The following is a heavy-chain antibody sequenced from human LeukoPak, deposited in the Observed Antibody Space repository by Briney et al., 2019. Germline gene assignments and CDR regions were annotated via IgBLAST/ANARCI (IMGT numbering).Heavy chain of an antibody. Sequence: GGSLRLSCAASGFTFSSYNMNWVRQAPGKGLEWVSSISSSSSYIYYADSVKGRFTISRDNAKNSLYLQMNSLRAEDTAVYYCARDYSGTYPFDYWGQGTLGTGSS. D-gene: IGHD1-26*01. J-gene: IGHJ4*02. V-gene: IGHV3-21*01. CDR2: ISSSSSYI. CDR1: GFTFSSYN. CDR3: ARDYSGTYPFDY.